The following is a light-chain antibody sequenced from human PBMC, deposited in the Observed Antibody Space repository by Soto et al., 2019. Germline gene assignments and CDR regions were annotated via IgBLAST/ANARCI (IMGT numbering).Light chain of an antibody. Sequence: QSVLTQPPSASGTPGQRVTISCYGSSSNIGSNYVYWYQQLPGTAPKLLIYRNNQRPSGVPDRFSGSKSGTSASLAISGLRYEDEADYYCAAWDDSLGGPVCGGWNQLTVL. V-gene: IGLV1-47*01. CDR2: RNN. J-gene: IGLJ2*01. CDR1: SSNIGSNY. CDR3: AAWDDSLGGPV.